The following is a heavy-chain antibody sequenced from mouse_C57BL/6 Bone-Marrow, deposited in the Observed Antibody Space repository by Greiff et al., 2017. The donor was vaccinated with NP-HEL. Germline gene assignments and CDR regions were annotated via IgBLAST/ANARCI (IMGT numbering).Heavy chain of an antibody. CDR1: GFTFNTYA. CDR3: VRDNYYGSSLVGNFDV. J-gene: IGHJ1*03. V-gene: IGHV10-3*01. D-gene: IGHD1-1*01. Sequence: EVQRVESGGGLVQPKGSLKLSCAASGFTFNTYAMHWVRQAPGKGLEWVARIRSKSSNYATYYADSVKDRFTISRDDSQSMLYLQMNNLKTEDTAMYYCVRDNYYGSSLVGNFDVWGTGTTVTVSS. CDR2: IRSKSSNYAT.